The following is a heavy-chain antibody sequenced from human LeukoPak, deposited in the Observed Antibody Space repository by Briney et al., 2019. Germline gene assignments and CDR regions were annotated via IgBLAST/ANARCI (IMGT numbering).Heavy chain of an antibody. J-gene: IGHJ4*02. D-gene: IGHD5-18*01. CDR3: ARRSVDSYEIFDY. Sequence: ASVKVSCKASRYTFTSYAMHWVRQAPGQRLEWMGWINAGNGNTKYSQKFQGRVTITRDTSASTAYMELSSLRSEDTAVYYCARRSVDSYEIFDYWGQGTLVTVSS. V-gene: IGHV1-3*01. CDR2: INAGNGNT. CDR1: RYTFTSYA.